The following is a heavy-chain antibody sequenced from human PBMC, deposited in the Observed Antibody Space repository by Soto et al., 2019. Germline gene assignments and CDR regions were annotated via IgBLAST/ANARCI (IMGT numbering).Heavy chain of an antibody. Sequence: SETSLTCTVSGGSISSSSYYWGWIRQPPGKGLEWIGSIYYSGSTSYNPSLKSRVTISVDTSKNQFSLKLSSVTAADTAVYYCARQDSGYDLPQIGTGLYWGQGTLVTVSS. D-gene: IGHD5-12*01. J-gene: IGHJ4*02. CDR1: GGSISSSSYY. CDR3: ARQDSGYDLPQIGTGLY. CDR2: IYYSGST. V-gene: IGHV4-39*01.